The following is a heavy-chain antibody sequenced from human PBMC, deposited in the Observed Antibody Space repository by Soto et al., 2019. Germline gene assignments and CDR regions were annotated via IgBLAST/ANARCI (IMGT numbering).Heavy chain of an antibody. CDR1: GGSISSGGYS. D-gene: IGHD5-12*01. Sequence: SETLSLTCAVSGGSISSGGYSWSWIRQHPGKGLEWIGYIYYSGSTYYNPSLKSRVTISVDTSKNQFSLKLSSVTAADTAVYYCARAYGGYADYWGQGALVTVSS. CDR3: ARAYGGYADY. J-gene: IGHJ4*02. CDR2: IYYSGST. V-gene: IGHV4-61*08.